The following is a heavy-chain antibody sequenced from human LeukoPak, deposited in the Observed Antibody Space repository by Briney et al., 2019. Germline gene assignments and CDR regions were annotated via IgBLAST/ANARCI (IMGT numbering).Heavy chain of an antibody. V-gene: IGHV3-23*01. J-gene: IGHJ4*02. Sequence: GGSLRLSCAASGFTFSSYEMNWVRQAPGKGLEWVSAISGSGGSTYYADSVKGRFTISRDNSKNTLYLQMNSLRAEDTAVYYCAKGSKILWFGELSFDYWGQGTLVTVSS. D-gene: IGHD3-10*01. CDR3: AKGSKILWFGELSFDY. CDR2: ISGSGGST. CDR1: GFTFSSYE.